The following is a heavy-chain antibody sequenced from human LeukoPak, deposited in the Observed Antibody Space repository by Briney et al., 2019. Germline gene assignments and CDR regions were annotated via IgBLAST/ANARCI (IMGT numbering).Heavy chain of an antibody. D-gene: IGHD4-23*01. CDR1: GGSFSGYY. Sequence: PSETLSLTCAVYGGSFSGYYWSWIRQPPGKGLEWIGEINNSGSTNYNPSLKSRVTISVDTSKNQFSLKLSAVTAADTAVYYCARGPDYGGNSWGQGTLVTVSS. J-gene: IGHJ4*02. CDR3: ARGPDYGGNS. V-gene: IGHV4-34*01. CDR2: INNSGST.